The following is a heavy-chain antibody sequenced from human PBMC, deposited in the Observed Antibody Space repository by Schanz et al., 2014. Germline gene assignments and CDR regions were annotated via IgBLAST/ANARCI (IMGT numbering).Heavy chain of an antibody. CDR1: GYTFTTYA. V-gene: IGHV1-18*01. J-gene: IGHJ5*02. CDR3: AKAEYDILTDSYSRLDP. CDR2: ISVYTGNT. D-gene: IGHD3-9*01. Sequence: QVQLVQSGAEVKKPGASVRVSCKASGYTFTTYAMSWVRQAPGQGLEWVGWISVYTGNTKDGQKVQGRVTMTADTSTTTAYTELRSLRSHDTAVYYCAKAEYDILTDSYSRLDPWGQGTLVTVSS.